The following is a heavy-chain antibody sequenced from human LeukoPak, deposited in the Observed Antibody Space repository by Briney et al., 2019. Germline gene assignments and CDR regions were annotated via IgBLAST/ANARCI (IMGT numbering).Heavy chain of an antibody. Sequence: PSETLSLTCTVSGGSISSSSYYWGWIRQPPGKGLEWIGSIYYSGSTYYNPSLKSRVTISVDTSKNQFSLKLSSVTAADTAVYYCARQCETFSSSWYYYYYYMDVWGKGTTVTISS. CDR3: ARQCETFSSSWYYYYYYMDV. D-gene: IGHD6-13*01. V-gene: IGHV4-39*01. CDR2: IYYSGST. CDR1: GGSISSSSYY. J-gene: IGHJ6*03.